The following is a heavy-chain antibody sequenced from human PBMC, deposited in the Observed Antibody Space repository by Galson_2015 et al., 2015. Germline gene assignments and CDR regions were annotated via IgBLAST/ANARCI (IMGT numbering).Heavy chain of an antibody. CDR3: ARQGAYNSGWFGVDY. CDR1: GYSFTSYW. V-gene: IGHV5-51*01. D-gene: IGHD6-19*01. CDR2: IYPGDSDT. Sequence: QSGAEVKKPGESLTISCKGPGYSFTSYWIGWVRQMPGKGLEWMGIIYPGDSDTRYSPSFQGQVTISADKSISTAYLQWRSLKASDTAMYYCARQGAYNSGWFGVDYWGQGTLLTVSS. J-gene: IGHJ4*02.